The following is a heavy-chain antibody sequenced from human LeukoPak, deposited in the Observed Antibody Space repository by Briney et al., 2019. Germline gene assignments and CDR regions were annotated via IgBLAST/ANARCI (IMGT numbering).Heavy chain of an antibody. CDR3: AMNGSADAPIYYYYYMDV. Sequence: ASVKVSCKASGYTFTNYDINWVRQAPGQGLEWMGWISAYNGNTKYAQKFQGRVTMTTDTSTSTAYMELRSLRSEDTAVYYCAMNGSADAPIYYYYYMDVWGKGTTVTVSS. J-gene: IGHJ6*03. CDR2: ISAYNGNT. V-gene: IGHV1-18*01. D-gene: IGHD3-10*01. CDR1: GYTFTNYD.